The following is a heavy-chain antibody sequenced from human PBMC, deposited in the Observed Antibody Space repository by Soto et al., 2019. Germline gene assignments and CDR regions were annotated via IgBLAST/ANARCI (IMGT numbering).Heavy chain of an antibody. D-gene: IGHD2-21*02. CDR1: CYTFTIYG. V-gene: IGHV1-18*01. CDR3: ASVEPYCGGDCYYAFDI. CDR2: ISAYNGNT. J-gene: IGHJ3*02. Sequence: ASVXVSFKASCYTFTIYGIVLVRQAPGQGLECMGWISAYNGNTNYAQKLQGRVTMTTDTSTSTAYMELRSLRSDDTAVYYCASVEPYCGGDCYYAFDIWGQGTMVTV.